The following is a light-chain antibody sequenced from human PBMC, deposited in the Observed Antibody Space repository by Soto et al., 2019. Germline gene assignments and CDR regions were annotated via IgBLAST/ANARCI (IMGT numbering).Light chain of an antibody. V-gene: IGKV3-11*01. Sequence: EIVLTQSPATLSLSPGERATLSCRASQSVSSYLAWYQQKPGQAPRLPIFDASNRATGIPVRFSGSGSGTDFTLTISSLEPEDFAVFYCQQRSNWPRTFGQGTKVELK. CDR2: DAS. CDR3: QQRSNWPRT. J-gene: IGKJ1*01. CDR1: QSVSSY.